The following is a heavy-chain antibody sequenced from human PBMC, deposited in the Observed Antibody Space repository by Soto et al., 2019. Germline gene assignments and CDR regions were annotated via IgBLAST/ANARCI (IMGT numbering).Heavy chain of an antibody. CDR3: ARPPVPKIYWYFDL. CDR2: ISYDGSIK. Sequence: GGSLRLSCAASGFTFSSYGMHWVRQAPGKGLEWVAVISYDGSIKYYADSVKGQFTISRDNSKNTLYLQMNSLRAEDTAVYYCARPPVPKIYWYFDLWGRGTLVTVSS. J-gene: IGHJ2*01. V-gene: IGHV3-30*03. CDR1: GFTFSSYG. D-gene: IGHD6-6*01.